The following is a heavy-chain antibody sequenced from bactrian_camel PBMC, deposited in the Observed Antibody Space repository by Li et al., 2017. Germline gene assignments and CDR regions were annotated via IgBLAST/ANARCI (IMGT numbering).Heavy chain of an antibody. J-gene: IGHJ4*01. V-gene: IGHV3S31*01. CDR3: VVDYEFCLAYSMPKATY. D-gene: IGHD3*01. Sequence: DVQLVESGGGSVQAGGSLTLSCVFSGYRYSYIYSSYCVGWVRQAPGKEREDVARIYTGDRGGASAVYADSVKGRFTISRDNTRNTLYLQMNSLKPEDTAMYYCVVDYEFCLAYSMPKATYWGQGTQVTVS. CDR2: IYTGDRGGASA. CDR1: GYRYSYIYSSYC.